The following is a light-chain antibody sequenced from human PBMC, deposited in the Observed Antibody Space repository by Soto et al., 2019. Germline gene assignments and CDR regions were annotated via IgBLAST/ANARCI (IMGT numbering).Light chain of an antibody. CDR2: QDT. V-gene: IGLV3-1*01. CDR3: QAWESSTGV. CDR1: KLGDKY. Sequence: SYELTQPPSVSVSPGQTASITCSGDKLGDKYACWYQQKPGQSPVLLIYQDTKRPSGIPGRFSGSNSGNTATLTISGTQAMDEADYYCQAWESSTGVFGTGTKVTVL. J-gene: IGLJ1*01.